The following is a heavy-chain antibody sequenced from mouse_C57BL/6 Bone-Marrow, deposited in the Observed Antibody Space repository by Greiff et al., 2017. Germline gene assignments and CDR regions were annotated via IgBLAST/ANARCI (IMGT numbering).Heavy chain of an antibody. V-gene: IGHV1-26*01. Sequence: EVQLQQSGPELVKPGASVKISCKASGYTFTDYYMNWVKQSPGKSLEWIGDINPNNGGTSYNQKFKGKATLTVDKSSSTAYMELRSLTSEDSAVYYCASRDERYAMDDWGQGTSVTVSS. CDR1: GYTFTDYY. CDR3: ASRDERYAMDD. CDR2: INPNNGGT. J-gene: IGHJ4*01.